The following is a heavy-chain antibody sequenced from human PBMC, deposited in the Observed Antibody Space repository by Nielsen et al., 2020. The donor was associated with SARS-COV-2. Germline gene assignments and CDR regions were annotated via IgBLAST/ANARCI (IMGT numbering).Heavy chain of an antibody. CDR3: ARGEHYYDSSGYDY. D-gene: IGHD3-22*01. V-gene: IGHV1-2*06. Sequence: ASVKVSCKASGYTFSGYYVHWVRQAPGLGLEWMGRINPSSGATSYAEKFQGRVTVTRDTSIRTAYMELSRLTSDDAAVYFCARGEHYYDSSGYDYWGQGTLVTVSS. CDR1: GYTFSGYY. J-gene: IGHJ4*02. CDR2: INPSSGAT.